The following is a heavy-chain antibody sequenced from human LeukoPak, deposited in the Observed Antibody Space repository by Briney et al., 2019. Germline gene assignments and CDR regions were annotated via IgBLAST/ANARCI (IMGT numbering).Heavy chain of an antibody. CDR3: ARERITIFGVVIMSAQYYGMDV. CDR2: IWYDGSNK. V-gene: IGHV3-33*01. D-gene: IGHD3-3*01. CDR1: GFTFSSYG. Sequence: PGGSLRLSCAASGFTFSSYGMHWVRQAPGKGLEWVAVIWYDGSNKYYADSVKGRFTISRDNSKNTLYLQMNSLRAEDTAVYYCARERITIFGVVIMSAQYYGMDVWGQGTTVTVSS. J-gene: IGHJ6*02.